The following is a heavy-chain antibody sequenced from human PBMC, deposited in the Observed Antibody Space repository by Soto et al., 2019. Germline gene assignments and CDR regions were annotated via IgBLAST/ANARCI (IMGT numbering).Heavy chain of an antibody. CDR2: IYSGGST. D-gene: IGHD6-6*01. Sequence: EVQLVESGGGLIHPGGSLRLSCAASGFTVSSKYMSWVRQAPGKGLEWVSVIYSGGSTYYADSVKGRFTISRDNSKNTLYLQMNSRRAEDTAFYYCETIAARPDGGQGTLVTVSS. J-gene: IGHJ4*02. CDR1: GFTVSSKY. V-gene: IGHV3-53*01. CDR3: ETIAARPD.